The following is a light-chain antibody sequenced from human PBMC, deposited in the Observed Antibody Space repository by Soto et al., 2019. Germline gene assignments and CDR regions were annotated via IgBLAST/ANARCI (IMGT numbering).Light chain of an antibody. Sequence: EIVMTQSPATLSVSPGERSTLSCRASQSVSSNLAWYQQKPGQAPRLLIYGASTRATGIPARFSGSGSGTEYTHNISSLQSEDFAVYYCQQYNNWPRTFGQGTKVEIK. CDR2: GAS. CDR3: QQYNNWPRT. V-gene: IGKV3-15*01. J-gene: IGKJ1*01. CDR1: QSVSSN.